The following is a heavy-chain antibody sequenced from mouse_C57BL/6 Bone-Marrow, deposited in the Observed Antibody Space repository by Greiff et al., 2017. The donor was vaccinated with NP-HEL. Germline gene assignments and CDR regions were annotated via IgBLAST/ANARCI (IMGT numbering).Heavy chain of an antibody. Sequence: QVQLQQSGAELVRPGTSVKVSCKASGYAFTNYLIEWVKQRPGQGLEWIGVINPGSGGTNYNEKLKGKATLTADTPSSTAYMQLSSLTSEDSAVYFCARRGTTAYYFDYWGQGTTLTVSS. V-gene: IGHV1-54*01. CDR2: INPGSGGT. D-gene: IGHD1-2*01. CDR3: ARRGTTAYYFDY. CDR1: GYAFTNYL. J-gene: IGHJ2*01.